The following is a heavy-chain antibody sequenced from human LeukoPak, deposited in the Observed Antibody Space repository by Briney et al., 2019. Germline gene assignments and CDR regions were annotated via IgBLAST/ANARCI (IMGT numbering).Heavy chain of an antibody. CDR2: IIPILGIA. CDR3: ASPGPTIFGVVTVDY. D-gene: IGHD3-3*01. J-gene: IGHJ4*02. CDR1: GGTFSSYT. V-gene: IGHV1-69*02. Sequence: SVKVSCKASGGTFSSYTISWVRQAPGQGLEWMGRIIPILGIANYAQKLQGRVTITADKSTSTAYMELSSLRSEDTAVYYCASPGPTIFGVVTVDYWGQGTLVTVSS.